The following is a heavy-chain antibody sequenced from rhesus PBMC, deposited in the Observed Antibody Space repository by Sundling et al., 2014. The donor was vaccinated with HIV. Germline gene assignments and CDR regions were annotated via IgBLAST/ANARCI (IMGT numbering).Heavy chain of an antibody. CDR3: ATNEYGSSVTIYGLDS. J-gene: IGHJ6*01. D-gene: IGHD2-15*01. CDR1: GASISSSW. CDR2: INGNGGIT. V-gene: IGHV4-80*01. Sequence: QVQLQESGPGLVQPSETLSLTCSASGASISSSWWSWIRQSPGKGLEWIGEINGNGGITHYNPSLKSRVIISRDTSKNQFSLKLTSVTAADTAVYYCATNEYGSSVTIYGLDSWGQGVAVTVSS.